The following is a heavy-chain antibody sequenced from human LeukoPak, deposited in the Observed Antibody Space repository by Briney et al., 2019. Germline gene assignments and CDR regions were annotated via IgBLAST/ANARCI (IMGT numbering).Heavy chain of an antibody. J-gene: IGHJ6*03. Sequence: PGGSLRLSCAASGFTFSSYSMNWVRQAPGKGLEWVSSISSSSSYIYYADSVKGRFTISRDNAKNSLYLQMNSLRAEDTAVYYCARAMSGYSYGYYYYYYMDVWGKGTTVTVSS. CDR2: ISSSSSYI. V-gene: IGHV3-21*01. CDR3: ARAMSGYSYGYYYYYYMDV. CDR1: GFTFSSYS. D-gene: IGHD5-18*01.